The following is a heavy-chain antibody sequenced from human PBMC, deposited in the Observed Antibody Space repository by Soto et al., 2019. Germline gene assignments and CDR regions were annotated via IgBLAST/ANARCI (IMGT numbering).Heavy chain of an antibody. CDR3: ARVSGTGFDP. V-gene: IGHV1-3*01. CDR2: INPANGNT. J-gene: IGHJ5*02. Sequence: AASVKVSCKASGYIFTIYSMHWVRQAPGQRLEWMGWINPANGNTKYSQKFQGRVTITRDTSASTDYMELSSLRSEDTAVYYCARVSGTGFDPWGQGTLVTVSS. CDR1: GYIFTIYS. D-gene: IGHD1-26*01.